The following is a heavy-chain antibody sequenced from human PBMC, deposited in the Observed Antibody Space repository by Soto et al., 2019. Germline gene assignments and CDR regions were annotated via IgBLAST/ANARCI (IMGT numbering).Heavy chain of an antibody. CDR1: GFNFDDYS. CDR2: INWDGSNT. CDR3: ARDKTQGAGWFDP. V-gene: IGHV3-43*01. Sequence: PGGSLRLSCAASGFNFDDYSMHWVRQAPGKGLEWVSLINWDGSNTYYADSVKGRFTISRDTVKNTVYLEMNNLRVDDTAVYYCARDKTQGAGWFDPWGRGTLVTVSS. J-gene: IGHJ5*02.